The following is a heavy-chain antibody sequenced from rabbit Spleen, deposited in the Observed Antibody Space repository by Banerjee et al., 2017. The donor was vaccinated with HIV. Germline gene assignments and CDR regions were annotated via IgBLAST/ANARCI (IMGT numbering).Heavy chain of an antibody. J-gene: IGHJ3*01. CDR1: GFTISNYW. CDR2: IYPITETT. CDR3: AREDVGGSISL. Sequence: QLEESGSRLVQPGGSLTLSCKAYGFTISNYWMNWVRQAPGKGLEWIGIIYPITETTYYANWVNGRFTISSDNAQNTVDLQMNSLTAADTATYFCAREDVGGSISLWGQGTLVTVS. V-gene: IGHV1S7*01. D-gene: IGHD1-1*01.